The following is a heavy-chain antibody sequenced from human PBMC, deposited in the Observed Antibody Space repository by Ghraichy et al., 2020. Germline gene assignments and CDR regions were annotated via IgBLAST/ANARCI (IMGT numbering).Heavy chain of an antibody. Sequence: GGSLRLSCAASGFTFSSYGMHWVRQAPGKGLEWVAVISYDGSNKYYADSVKGRFTISRDNSKNTLYLQMNSLRAEDTAVYYCAKDHLDIVATTINEGANYYFDYWGQGTLVTVSS. CDR2: ISYDGSNK. J-gene: IGHJ4*02. CDR3: AKDHLDIVATTINEGANYYFDY. V-gene: IGHV3-30*18. CDR1: GFTFSSYG. D-gene: IGHD5-12*01.